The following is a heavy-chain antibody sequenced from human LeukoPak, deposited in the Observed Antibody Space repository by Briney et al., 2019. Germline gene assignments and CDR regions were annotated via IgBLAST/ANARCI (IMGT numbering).Heavy chain of an antibody. Sequence: GGSLRLSCAASGFTVSSSPIKCGRQAPRGGLELVSVINSGGNTFYAASLKGRFTISRHNSKNTLYLQMNSLNADDTAVYYCVRLTGSGWFDPWGQGTLVTV. CDR3: VRLTGSGWFDP. V-gene: IGHV3-53*04. CDR1: GFTVSSSP. J-gene: IGHJ5*02. D-gene: IGHD3-10*01. CDR2: INSGGNT.